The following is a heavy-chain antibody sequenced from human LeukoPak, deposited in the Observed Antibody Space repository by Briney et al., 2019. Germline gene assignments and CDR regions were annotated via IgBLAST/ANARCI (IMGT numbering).Heavy chain of an antibody. V-gene: IGHV3-30*02. CDR2: IPYDGSNT. CDR1: GFTFRSCG. Sequence: GGSLRLSCAASGFTFRSCGMHWVRQASGKRLEWVTFIPYDGSNTWYADSVKGRFTISRDNSKNTLYLQMNSLRVEDTAVYYCAKGVGGSANYYYMDVWGRGTTVTVSS. J-gene: IGHJ6*03. CDR3: AKGVGGSANYYYMDV. D-gene: IGHD3-10*01.